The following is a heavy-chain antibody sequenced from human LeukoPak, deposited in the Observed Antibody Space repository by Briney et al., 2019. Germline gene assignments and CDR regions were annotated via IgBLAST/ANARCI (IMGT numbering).Heavy chain of an antibody. J-gene: IGHJ4*02. D-gene: IGHD3-22*01. V-gene: IGHV3-23*01. CDR3: AKSPPPITMIVVVIQAPNFDY. CDR2: ISGSGGST. Sequence: GGSLRLSCAASGFTFSSYAMSWVRQAPGKGLEWVSAISGSGGSTYYADSVKGRFTISRDNSKNTLYLQMNSLRAEDTAVYYCAKSPPPITMIVVVIQAPNFDYWGQGTLVTVSS. CDR1: GFTFSSYA.